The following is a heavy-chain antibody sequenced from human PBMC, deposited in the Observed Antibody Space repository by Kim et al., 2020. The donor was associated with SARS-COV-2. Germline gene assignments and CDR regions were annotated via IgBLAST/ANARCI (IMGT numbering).Heavy chain of an antibody. CDR2: IYHSGST. CDR1: GGSISSGNW. CDR3: ARVQRITIFGVVIEGYGMDV. J-gene: IGHJ6*02. Sequence: SETLSLTCAVSGGSISSGNWWSWVRQPPGKGLEWIGEIYHSGSTNYNPSLKSRVTISVDKSKNQFSLKLSSVTAADTAVYYCARVQRITIFGVVIEGYGMDVWGQGTTVTVSS. D-gene: IGHD3-3*01. V-gene: IGHV4-4*02.